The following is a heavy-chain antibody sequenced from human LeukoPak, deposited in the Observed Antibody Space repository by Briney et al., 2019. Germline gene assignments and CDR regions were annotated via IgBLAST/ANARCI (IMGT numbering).Heavy chain of an antibody. CDR1: GFSFSTYG. D-gene: IGHD6-19*01. V-gene: IGHV3-33*01. J-gene: IGHJ4*02. CDR3: ARASGPFDY. CDR2: IWSDGSHK. Sequence: HSGRSLRLSCAASGFSFSTYGIHWVRQAPGKGLEWVAVIWSDGSHKYYADSVKGRFTIPRDNSESTLFLLMNSLGAEDTAVYYCARASGPFDYWGQGTLVTVSS.